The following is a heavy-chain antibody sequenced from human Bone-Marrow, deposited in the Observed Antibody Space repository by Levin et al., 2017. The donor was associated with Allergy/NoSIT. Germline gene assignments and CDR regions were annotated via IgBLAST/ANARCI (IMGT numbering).Heavy chain of an antibody. CDR1: GYSFSDYY. J-gene: IGHJ5*01. D-gene: IGHD2-2*01. V-gene: IGHV1-46*01. CDR2: INPSGGGT. Sequence: EASVKVSCKASGYSFSDYYMHWVRQAPGQGLEWMGIINPSGGGTSYAQKFQGRITMTRDTSTSTVYLELTSLRSEDTAVYYCARDRRYCSTFSCPNWFDSWGQGTPVTVSP. CDR3: ARDRRYCSTFSCPNWFDS.